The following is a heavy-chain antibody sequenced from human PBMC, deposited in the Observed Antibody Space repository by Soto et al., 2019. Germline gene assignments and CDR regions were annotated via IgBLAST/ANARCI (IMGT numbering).Heavy chain of an antibody. V-gene: IGHV4-39*01. CDR3: ARFVTMVRGVQITGHDAFAI. CDR2: IYYSGGT. J-gene: IGHJ3*02. CDR1: GGSISSSSYY. Sequence: QLQLQESGPGLVKPSETLSLTCTVSGGSISSSSYYWGWIRQPPGKGLEWIGSIYYSGGTNYNPSLKRRVTISVDTSKNQFSLMLSSVTAADTAVYYCARFVTMVRGVQITGHDAFAIWGQGTMVTVSS. D-gene: IGHD3-10*01.